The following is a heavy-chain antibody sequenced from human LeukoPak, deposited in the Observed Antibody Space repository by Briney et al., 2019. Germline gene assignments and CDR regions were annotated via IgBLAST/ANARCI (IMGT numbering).Heavy chain of an antibody. J-gene: IGHJ3*02. CDR2: ISAYNGNT. CDR1: GYTFTSYG. Sequence: ASVKVSCNASGYTFTSYGISWVRQAPGQGLEWMGWISAYNGNTNYAQKLQGRVTMTTDTSTSTAYMELRSLRSDDTAVYYCARDARIAVAAGDAFDIWGQGTMVTVSS. CDR3: ARDARIAVAAGDAFDI. D-gene: IGHD6-19*01. V-gene: IGHV1-18*01.